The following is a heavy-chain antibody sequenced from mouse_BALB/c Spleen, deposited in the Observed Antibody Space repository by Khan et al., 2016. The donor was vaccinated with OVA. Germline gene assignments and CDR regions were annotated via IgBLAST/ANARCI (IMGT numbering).Heavy chain of an antibody. Sequence: EVELVESGGGLVQPGGSRKLSCAASGFTFSDYGMAWVRQAPGKGPEWVAFISDLAYTIYHGDDVTGRFTISRENAKNTQYLEMSRLRSEDTAIYYCARGGGTAPFAYWGLGTLVTVSA. CDR3: ARGGGTAPFAY. CDR1: GFTFSDYG. CDR2: ISDLAYTI. V-gene: IGHV5-15*02. D-gene: IGHD1-2*01. J-gene: IGHJ3*01.